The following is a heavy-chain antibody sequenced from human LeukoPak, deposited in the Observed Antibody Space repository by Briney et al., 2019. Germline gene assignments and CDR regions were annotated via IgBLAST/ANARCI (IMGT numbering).Heavy chain of an antibody. CDR3: AKAPRAVADLGIRPYYFDY. CDR1: GFTFSNYG. D-gene: IGHD6-19*01. CDR2: ISYDGSNK. J-gene: IGHJ4*02. Sequence: PGGSLRLSCAASGFTFSNYGMHRVRHALGKGLEYWALISYDGSNKYYADSMKGRFTISRENSKNTLYVQMNSLRAEDTAVYYCAKAPRAVADLGIRPYYFDYWGQGTLVTVSS. V-gene: IGHV3-30*18.